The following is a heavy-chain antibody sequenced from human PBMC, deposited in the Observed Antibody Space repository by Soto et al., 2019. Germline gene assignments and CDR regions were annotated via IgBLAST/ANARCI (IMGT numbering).Heavy chain of an antibody. CDR2: IYHSGST. CDR3: ARVPDR. Sequence: SETRSLTCAVSGGSTSRGGYSGSWIRLPPEKSLEWIGYIYHSGSTYYNPSLKSRVTISVDRSKNQFSLKLSSVIAADTAVYYCARVPDRWGQGTLVTVSS. J-gene: IGHJ5*02. D-gene: IGHD2-2*01. CDR1: GGSTSRGGYS. V-gene: IGHV4-30-2*01.